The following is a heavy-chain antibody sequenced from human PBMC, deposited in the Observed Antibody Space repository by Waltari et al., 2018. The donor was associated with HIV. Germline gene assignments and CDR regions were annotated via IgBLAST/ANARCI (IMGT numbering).Heavy chain of an antibody. V-gene: IGHV4-34*01. CDR1: GGSFSGYY. CDR3: ARGEQQLVRSWDY. D-gene: IGHD6-13*01. Sequence: QVQLQQWGAGLLKPSETLSLTCAVYGGSFSGYYWSWIRQPPGKGLEWIGEINHSGSTNYNPSLKSRVTISVDTSKNQFSLKLSSVTAADTAVYYCARGEQQLVRSWDYWGQGTLVTVSS. J-gene: IGHJ4*02. CDR2: INHSGST.